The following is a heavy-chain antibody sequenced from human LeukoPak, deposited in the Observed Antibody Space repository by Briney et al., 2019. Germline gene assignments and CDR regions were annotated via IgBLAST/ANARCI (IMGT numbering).Heavy chain of an antibody. V-gene: IGHV3-30-3*01. D-gene: IGHD4-11*01. Sequence: PGGSLRLSCEASGFTFSSYAMHWVRQAPGKGLEWVAVISYDGSNKYYADSVKGRFTISRDNSKNTLYLQMNSLRAEDTAVYYCARGSPNYSFDYWGQGTLVTVSS. CDR3: ARGSPNYSFDY. CDR2: ISYDGSNK. CDR1: GFTFSSYA. J-gene: IGHJ4*02.